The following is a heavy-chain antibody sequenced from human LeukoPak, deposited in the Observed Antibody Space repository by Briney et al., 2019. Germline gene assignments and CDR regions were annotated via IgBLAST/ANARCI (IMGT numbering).Heavy chain of an antibody. D-gene: IGHD6-19*01. CDR2: IYHSGST. Sequence: KASETLSLTCAVSGGSISSGGYSWSWIRQPPGKGLEWIGYIYHSGSTYYNPSLKSRVTISVDRSKNQFSLKLSSVTAADTAVYYCASRYSSGWYPFDYWGQGTLVTVSS. J-gene: IGHJ4*02. CDR3: ASRYSSGWYPFDY. CDR1: GGSISSGGYS. V-gene: IGHV4-30-2*01.